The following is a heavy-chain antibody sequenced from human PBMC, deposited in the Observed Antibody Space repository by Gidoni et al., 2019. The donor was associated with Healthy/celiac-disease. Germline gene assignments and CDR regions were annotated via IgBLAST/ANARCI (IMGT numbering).Heavy chain of an antibody. V-gene: IGHV4-38-2*02. Sequence: QVQLQESGAGLVKPSETLSLTCTVSGYSISSGYYWGWIRQPPGKGLEWIGSIYHSGSTYYNPSLKSRVTLSVDTSKNQFSLKLSSVTAADTAVYYCAGIAAAGPPFFFDYWGQGTLVTVSS. J-gene: IGHJ4*02. CDR2: IYHSGST. CDR1: GYSISSGYY. D-gene: IGHD6-13*01. CDR3: AGIAAAGPPFFFDY.